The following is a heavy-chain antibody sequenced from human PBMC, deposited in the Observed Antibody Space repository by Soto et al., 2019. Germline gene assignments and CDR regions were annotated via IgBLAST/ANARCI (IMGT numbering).Heavy chain of an antibody. D-gene: IGHD2-15*01. J-gene: IGHJ2*01. CDR1: GGSISRGDYY. CDR3: ARGYCSGGSCRNWYFDL. Sequence: QVQLQESGPGLVKPSQTLSLTCTVSGGSISRGDYYWSWIRQPPGKGLEWIGYIYYSGSTYYNPCLKSRVTISVDTSKNQFSLKLSSVTAADTAVYYCARGYCSGGSCRNWYFDLWGRGTLVTVSS. V-gene: IGHV4-30-4*01. CDR2: IYYSGST.